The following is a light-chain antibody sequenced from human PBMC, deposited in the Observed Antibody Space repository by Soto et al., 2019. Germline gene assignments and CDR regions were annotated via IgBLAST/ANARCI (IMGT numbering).Light chain of an antibody. J-gene: IGKJ3*01. CDR1: QSVSSDY. CDR3: QHYAGSFT. Sequence: EIVLTQSPGTLSLSPGERATLSCRASQSVSSDYLAWYQQKPGQAPRLLIFGASSRATGVPDRFSGSGSGSDFTLTISRLEPEDFAVYYCQHYAGSFTFGTGTKVDIK. V-gene: IGKV3-20*01. CDR2: GAS.